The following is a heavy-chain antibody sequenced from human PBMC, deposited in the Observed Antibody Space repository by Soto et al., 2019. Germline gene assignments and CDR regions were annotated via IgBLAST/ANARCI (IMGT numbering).Heavy chain of an antibody. Sequence: QVQLVQSGAEVKKPGASVKVSCKASGYTFTSYGISWVRQAPGQGLEWMGWISAYNGNTNYAQKLQGRVTMNTDTSTSTAYMELRSLRSDDTAVYYCARDGAARPYYYYGMDVWGQGTTVTVSS. V-gene: IGHV1-18*04. D-gene: IGHD6-6*01. CDR2: ISAYNGNT. J-gene: IGHJ6*02. CDR3: ARDGAARPYYYYGMDV. CDR1: GYTFTSYG.